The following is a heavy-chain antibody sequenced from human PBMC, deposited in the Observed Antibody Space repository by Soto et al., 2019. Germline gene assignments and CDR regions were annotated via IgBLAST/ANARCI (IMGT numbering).Heavy chain of an antibody. Sequence: GGSLRLSCAASGFTFSSYAMSWVRQAPGKGLEWVSAISGSGGSTYYADSVKGRFTISRDNSKNTLYLQMNSLGAEDTAVYYCAKVGQGYCSGGSCFNYYYYGMDVWGQGTTVTVSS. J-gene: IGHJ6*02. CDR2: ISGSGGST. D-gene: IGHD2-15*01. CDR3: AKVGQGYCSGGSCFNYYYYGMDV. CDR1: GFTFSSYA. V-gene: IGHV3-23*01.